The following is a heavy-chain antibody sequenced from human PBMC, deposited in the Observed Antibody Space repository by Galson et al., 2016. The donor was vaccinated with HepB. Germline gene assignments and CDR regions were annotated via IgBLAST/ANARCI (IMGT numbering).Heavy chain of an antibody. CDR1: GFTFSSYA. J-gene: IGHJ3*02. D-gene: IGHD3-22*01. CDR3: AGATMIVVVFDAFDI. CDR2: TSYDGSN. V-gene: IGHV3-33*05. Sequence: SLRLSCAASGFTFSSYAMYWVRQAPGKGLEWVALTSYDGSNYYGESVKGRFTISRDNSKNTLYLHMNSVRAEDTAEYYCAGATMIVVVFDAFDIWGQGTTVTVSS.